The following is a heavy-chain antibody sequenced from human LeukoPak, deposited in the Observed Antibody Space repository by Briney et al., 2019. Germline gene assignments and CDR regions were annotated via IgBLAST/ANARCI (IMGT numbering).Heavy chain of an antibody. CDR3: ARERDLQVYGAFDI. CDR1: GFIFSDYH. D-gene: IGHD1-14*01. V-gene: IGHV3-11*01. CDR2: ISSSGSTI. Sequence: GGSLRLSCAASGFIFSDYHMSWIRQAPGKGLEWVSYISSSGSTIYNADSVTGRFTISRDNAKNSLFLQMDSLRAEDTAIYYCARERDLQVYGAFDIWGQGTMVTVSS. J-gene: IGHJ3*02.